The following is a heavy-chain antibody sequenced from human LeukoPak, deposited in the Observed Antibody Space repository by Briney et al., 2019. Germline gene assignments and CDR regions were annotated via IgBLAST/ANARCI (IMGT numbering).Heavy chain of an antibody. CDR1: GGSFSGYY. J-gene: IGHJ5*02. CDR2: IYYSGST. D-gene: IGHD1-20*01. Sequence: SETLSLTCAVYGGSFSGYYWSWIRQPPGKGLEWIGYIYYSGSTNYNPSLKSRVTISVDTSKNQFSLKLSSVTAADTAVYYCAREDNWNDNWFDPWGQGTLVTVSS. V-gene: IGHV4-59*01. CDR3: AREDNWNDNWFDP.